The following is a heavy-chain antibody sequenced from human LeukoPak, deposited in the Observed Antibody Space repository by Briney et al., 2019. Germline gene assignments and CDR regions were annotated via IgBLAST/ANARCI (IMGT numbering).Heavy chain of an antibody. CDR1: GGSISSYY. J-gene: IGHJ4*02. CDR2: IYYSGST. V-gene: IGHV4-59*08. D-gene: IGHD2-15*01. Sequence: SETLSLTCTVSGGSISSYYWSWIRQPPGKGLEWIGYIYYSGSTNYNPSLKSRVTISVDTSKNQFSLKLSSVTAADTAVYYCARSEVVFDYWGQGTLVTVSS. CDR3: ARSEVVFDY.